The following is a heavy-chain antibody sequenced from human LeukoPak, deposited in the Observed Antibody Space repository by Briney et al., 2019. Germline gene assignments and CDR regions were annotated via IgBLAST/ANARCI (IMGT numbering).Heavy chain of an antibody. J-gene: IGHJ4*02. D-gene: IGHD3-22*01. CDR1: GFTFSDYY. Sequence: GGSLRLSCAASGFTFSDYYMSWIRQAPGKGLEWLSFISSGASTIYYADSVKGRFTISRDNAKNSLYLQMSSLRAEDTAVYYCARIRYYYHRGPDSDLYYFDYWGQGTLVTVSP. V-gene: IGHV3-11*01. CDR2: ISSGASTI. CDR3: ARIRYYYHRGPDSDLYYFDY.